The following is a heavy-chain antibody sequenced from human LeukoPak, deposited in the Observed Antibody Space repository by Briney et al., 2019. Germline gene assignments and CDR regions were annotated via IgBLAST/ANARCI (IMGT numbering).Heavy chain of an antibody. D-gene: IGHD1-1*01. CDR2: FDPEDGET. CDR3: AIEVWKPYYFDY. Sequence: ASVKVSCKVSGYTLTELFMHWVRQAPGKGLDGMGGFDPEDGETIYAQKFQGRVTMTEDTSTDTAYMELSSLRSEDTAVYYCAIEVWKPYYFDYWGQGTLVTVSS. CDR1: GYTLTELF. J-gene: IGHJ4*02. V-gene: IGHV1-24*01.